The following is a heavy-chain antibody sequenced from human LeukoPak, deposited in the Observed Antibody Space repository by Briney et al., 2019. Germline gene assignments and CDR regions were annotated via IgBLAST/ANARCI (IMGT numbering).Heavy chain of an antibody. Sequence: SETLSLTCTVSGGSISSSAYHRGWIRQPPGKGLEWIGSIYYSGNTYYNASLKSQVSISIDTSKNQFSLRLTSVTAADTAVYYCARQTGSGLFILPGGQGTLVTVSS. J-gene: IGHJ4*02. CDR3: ARQTGSGLFILP. CDR2: IYYSGNT. D-gene: IGHD3/OR15-3a*01. CDR1: GGSISSSAYH. V-gene: IGHV4-39*01.